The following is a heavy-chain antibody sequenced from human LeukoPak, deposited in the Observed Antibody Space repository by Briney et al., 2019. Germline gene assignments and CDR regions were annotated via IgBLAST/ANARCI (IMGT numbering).Heavy chain of an antibody. CDR1: GFTFSNSW. D-gene: IGHD2-2*01. CDR2: IKEDGSDK. J-gene: IGHJ4*02. CDR3: ARDFLTRYCSSTSCYGPFDY. V-gene: IGHV3-7*01. Sequence: GGSLRLSCLASGFTFSNSWMTWVRQAPGRGLEWVANIKEDGSDKQYVDSVRGRFTISRDNSKNTLYLQMNSLRAEDTAVYYCARDFLTRYCSSTSCYGPFDYWGQGTLVTVSS.